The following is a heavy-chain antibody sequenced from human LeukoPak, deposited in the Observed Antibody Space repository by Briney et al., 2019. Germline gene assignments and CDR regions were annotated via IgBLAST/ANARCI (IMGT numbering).Heavy chain of an antibody. D-gene: IGHD3-16*01. Sequence: GGSLRLSCAASGFSFRSYAMSWVSQAPGKGLEWVSVISGSGGSTYYADSVKGRFTISRDNSKNTLYLRMNSLRAEDTAVYYCAKGHYDYVWGSDDYWGQGTLVTVSS. CDR1: GFSFRSYA. CDR2: ISGSGGST. V-gene: IGHV3-23*01. CDR3: AKGHYDYVWGSDDY. J-gene: IGHJ4*02.